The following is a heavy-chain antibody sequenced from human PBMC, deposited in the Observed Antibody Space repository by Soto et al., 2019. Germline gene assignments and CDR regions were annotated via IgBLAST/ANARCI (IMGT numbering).Heavy chain of an antibody. CDR3: ARHGEDGYPLPWFDP. J-gene: IGHJ5*02. CDR2: IYYSGST. D-gene: IGHD5-12*01. Sequence: QLQLQESGPGLVKPSETLSLTCTVSGGSISSSSYYWGWIRQPPGKGLEWIGSIYYSGSTYYNPSLKSRVTISVDTSKNQFSLKLSSVTAADTAVYYCARHGEDGYPLPWFDPWGQGTLVTVSS. CDR1: GGSISSSSYY. V-gene: IGHV4-39*01.